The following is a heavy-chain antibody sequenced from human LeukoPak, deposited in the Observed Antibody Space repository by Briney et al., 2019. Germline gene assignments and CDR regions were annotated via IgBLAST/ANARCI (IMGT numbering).Heavy chain of an antibody. V-gene: IGHV3-48*04. CDR2: ISSSGSTI. Sequence: GGSLRLSCAASRFTFDEYGMNWVRQAPGKGLEWVSYISSSGSTIYYADSVKGRFTISRDNAKNSLYLQMNSLRAEDTAVYYCARDGIVGATTMWDYWGQGTLVTVSS. D-gene: IGHD1-26*01. J-gene: IGHJ4*02. CDR3: ARDGIVGATTMWDY. CDR1: RFTFDEYG.